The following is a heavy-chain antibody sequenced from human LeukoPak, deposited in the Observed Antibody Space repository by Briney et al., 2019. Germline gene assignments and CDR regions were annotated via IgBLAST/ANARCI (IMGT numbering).Heavy chain of an antibody. V-gene: IGHV1-18*01. CDR3: ARVRCSGGSCYYFDY. CDR1: GYTFSSYG. Sequence: ASVKVSCKASGYTFSSYGVSWVRQAPGQGLEWMGWISGNNGNINYAQKLQGRVTMTTDTSTSTAYMELRSLISDDTAVYYCARVRCSGGSCYYFDYWGQGTQVAVSS. D-gene: IGHD2-15*01. J-gene: IGHJ4*02. CDR2: ISGNNGNI.